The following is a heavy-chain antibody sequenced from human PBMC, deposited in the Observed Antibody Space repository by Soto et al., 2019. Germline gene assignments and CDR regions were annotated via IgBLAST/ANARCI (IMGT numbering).Heavy chain of an antibody. CDR2: ISYDGSNK. J-gene: IGHJ6*02. CDR3: ANGNYYGSGSSYYYYYYAMDV. D-gene: IGHD3-10*01. CDR1: GFTFSSYG. Sequence: QVQLVESGGGVVQPGRSLRLSCAASGFTFSSYGMHWVRQAPGKGLEWVAVISYDGSNKYYADSVKGRFTISRDNSKNTLYLQMNSLRAEDTAVYNCANGNYYGSGSSYYYYYYAMDVWGQGTTVTVSS. V-gene: IGHV3-30*18.